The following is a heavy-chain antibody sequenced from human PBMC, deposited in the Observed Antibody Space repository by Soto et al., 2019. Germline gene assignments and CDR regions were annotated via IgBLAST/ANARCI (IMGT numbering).Heavy chain of an antibody. V-gene: IGHV3-33*01. CDR2: IWYDGSNK. Sequence: QVQLVESGGGVVQPGRSLRLSCAASGFTFSSYGMHWVRQAPGKGLEWVAVIWYDGSNKYYADSVKGRFTISRDNSKNTLYLQMNSLRAEDRAVYYCARPWFGELLPDYWGQGTLVTVSS. CDR1: GFTFSSYG. J-gene: IGHJ4*02. D-gene: IGHD3-10*01. CDR3: ARPWFGELLPDY.